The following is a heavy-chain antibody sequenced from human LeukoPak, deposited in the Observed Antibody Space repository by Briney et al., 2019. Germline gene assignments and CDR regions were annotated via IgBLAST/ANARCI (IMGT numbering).Heavy chain of an antibody. D-gene: IGHD4-17*01. CDR3: AKDTLSTTANWFDP. Sequence: GGSLRLSCAASGFNFSDYGMNWVRQAPGEGLEWVSSISSGSSHIYYADSVKGRFTISRDNAKNSLYLQMNSLRAEDTAVYYCAKDTLSTTANWFDPWGQGTLVTVSS. V-gene: IGHV3-21*04. CDR1: GFNFSDYG. J-gene: IGHJ5*02. CDR2: ISSGSSHI.